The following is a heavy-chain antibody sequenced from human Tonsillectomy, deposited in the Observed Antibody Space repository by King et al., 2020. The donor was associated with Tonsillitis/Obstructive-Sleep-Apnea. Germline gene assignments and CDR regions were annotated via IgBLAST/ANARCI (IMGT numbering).Heavy chain of an antibody. CDR2: IIPLFATS. V-gene: IGHV1-69*01. Sequence: VQLVESGAEVKKPGSSVKVSCKASGGTFSSYAINWVRQAPGQGLAWVGGIIPLFATSNYAQKFQGRVTITADESTSTAYMELSNLRSEDTAVYYCASPSVYCSGITCYSRHDYWGQGALFTVSS. J-gene: IGHJ4*02. D-gene: IGHD2-15*01. CDR3: ASPSVYCSGITCYSRHDY. CDR1: GGTFSSYA.